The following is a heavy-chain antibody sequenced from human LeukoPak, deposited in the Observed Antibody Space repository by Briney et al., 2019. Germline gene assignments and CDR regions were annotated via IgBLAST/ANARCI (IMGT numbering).Heavy chain of an antibody. CDR1: GLTLSNYW. CDR2: MNSDGSGT. D-gene: IGHD2/OR15-2a*01. J-gene: IGHJ4*02. Sequence: GGSLRLSCAASGLTLSNYWMHWVRQAPGKGLVWVSRMNSDGSGTSYADSVKGRFTISRDNAKNTLYLQMNSLRAEDTGVYYCAKGAISACYSLDQWGQGTLVTVSS. CDR3: AKGAISACYSLDQ. V-gene: IGHV3-74*01.